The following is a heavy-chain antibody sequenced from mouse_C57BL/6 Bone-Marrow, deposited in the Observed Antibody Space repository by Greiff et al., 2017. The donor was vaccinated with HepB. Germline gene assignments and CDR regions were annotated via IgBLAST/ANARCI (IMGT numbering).Heavy chain of an antibody. Sequence: DVKLVESGGGLVQPGESLKLSCESNEYEFPSHDMSWVRQTPEKRLELVAAINSDGGSTYYPDTMERRFIISRDNTKKTLYLQMSSLRSEDTASYYYARRYDYDGGKGFAYWGQGTLVTVAA. J-gene: IGHJ3*01. CDR3: ARRYDYDGGKGFAY. D-gene: IGHD2-4*01. CDR1: EYEFPSHD. CDR2: INSDGGST. V-gene: IGHV5-2*03.